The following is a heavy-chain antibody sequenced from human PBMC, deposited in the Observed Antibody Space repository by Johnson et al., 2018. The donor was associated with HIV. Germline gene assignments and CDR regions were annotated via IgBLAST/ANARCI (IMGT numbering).Heavy chain of an antibody. V-gene: IGHV3-23*04. Sequence: VQLVESGGGLVQPGGSLRLSCVASGFTFSRYAMNWVRQAPGKGLEWVSSVTGSGGTSYYEDSVTGRFTISRDNSKNTLYLQMNSLRAEDTAVYYCARGGLGDYVVAFDIWGQGTMVTVSS. D-gene: IGHD4-17*01. J-gene: IGHJ3*02. CDR2: VTGSGGTS. CDR3: ARGGLGDYVVAFDI. CDR1: GFTFSRYA.